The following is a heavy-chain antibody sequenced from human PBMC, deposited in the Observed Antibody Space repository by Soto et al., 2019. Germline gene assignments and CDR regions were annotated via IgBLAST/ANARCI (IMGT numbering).Heavy chain of an antibody. Sequence: ASKTLSLTCTVSGGSISSGDYYWSWIRQPPGKGLDWIGYIYYSGSTYYNPSLKSRVTISVDTSKNQFSLKLSSVTAADTAVYYCARAVRGYCSSTSCYDDAFDIWGQGTMVTVSS. CDR2: IYYSGST. CDR1: GGSISSGDYY. D-gene: IGHD2-2*01. V-gene: IGHV4-30-4*01. CDR3: ARAVRGYCSSTSCYDDAFDI. J-gene: IGHJ3*02.